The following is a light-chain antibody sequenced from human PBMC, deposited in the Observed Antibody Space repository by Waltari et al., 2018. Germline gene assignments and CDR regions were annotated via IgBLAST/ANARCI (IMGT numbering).Light chain of an antibody. V-gene: IGLV2-14*01. CDR1: STDVGGYNR. CDR3: CSYTSGTTRYV. Sequence: QSALTQPASVSGSPGQSITISCTGTSTDVGGYNRVSWYQQYPGKAPKLMSYEVNNRPSGVSNRFSGSKSGTTPSLTISGLQAEDEADYYCCSYTSGTTRYVFGTGTGVTV. J-gene: IGLJ1*01. CDR2: EVN.